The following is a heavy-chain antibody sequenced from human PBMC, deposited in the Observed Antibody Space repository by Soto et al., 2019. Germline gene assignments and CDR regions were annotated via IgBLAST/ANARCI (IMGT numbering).Heavy chain of an antibody. D-gene: IGHD3-16*01. Sequence: PGESLKISCAVSGFNLMSYWMSWVRQAPGKGLEWVASVKEDGSELYYLHSVRGRFSISRDSAGSALHLTMNYLSAEDTGVYFCARDIGFDYVNWGQGIPVTVSS. CDR1: GFNLMSYW. CDR3: ARDIGFDYVN. CDR2: VKEDGSEL. J-gene: IGHJ4*02. V-gene: IGHV3-7*01.